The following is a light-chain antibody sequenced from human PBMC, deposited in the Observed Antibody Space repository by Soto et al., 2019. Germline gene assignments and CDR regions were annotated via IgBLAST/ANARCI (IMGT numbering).Light chain of an antibody. Sequence: SSELTQPPSVSVAPGKTARITCGGNNIGSKSVHWYQQKPGQAPVLVIYYDSDRPSAIPERFSGSNSGNTATLTISRVEAGDEADYYCHVWDSSSVVVFGGGTKLTVL. V-gene: IGLV3-21*04. J-gene: IGLJ2*01. CDR2: YDS. CDR3: HVWDSSSVVV. CDR1: NIGSKS.